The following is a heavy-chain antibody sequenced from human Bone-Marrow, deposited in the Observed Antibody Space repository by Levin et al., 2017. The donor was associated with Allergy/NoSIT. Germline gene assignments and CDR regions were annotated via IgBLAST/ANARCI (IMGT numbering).Heavy chain of an antibody. J-gene: IGHJ4*02. CDR3: ARDATYYDILTGYSDY. Sequence: GGSLRLSCAASGFTFSSYWMSWVRQASGKGLEWVANIKQDGSEKYYVDSVKGRFTISRDNAKNSLYLQMNSLRAEDTAVYYCARDATYYDILTGYSDYWGQGTLVTVSS. CDR2: IKQDGSEK. D-gene: IGHD3-9*01. CDR1: GFTFSSYW. V-gene: IGHV3-7*01.